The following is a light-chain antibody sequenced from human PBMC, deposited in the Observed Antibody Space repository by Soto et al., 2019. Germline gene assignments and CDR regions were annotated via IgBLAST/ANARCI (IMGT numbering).Light chain of an antibody. CDR2: DAS. CDR1: QSLSTN. CDR3: QQYNNWPPIT. J-gene: IGKJ5*01. Sequence: EIVMTQSPVTLSVSPGERATLSCRASQSLSTNLAWYQQKPGQAPRLLIYDASNRATGIPARFSGSGSGTDFTLTISSLEPEDFAVYYCQQYNNWPPITFGQGTRLEIK. V-gene: IGKV3D-15*01.